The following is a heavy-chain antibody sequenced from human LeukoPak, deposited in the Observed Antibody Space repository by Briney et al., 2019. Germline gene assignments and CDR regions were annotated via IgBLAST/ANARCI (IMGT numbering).Heavy chain of an antibody. CDR2: IIPIFGTA. V-gene: IGHV1-69*05. CDR3: ASSMTTVYDY. CDR1: GGTFSSYA. J-gene: IGHJ4*02. Sequence: ASVKVSXKASGGTFSSYAISWVRQAPGQGLEWMGGIIPIFGTANYAQKFQGRVTITTDESTSTAYMELSSLRSEDTAVYYCASSMTTVYDYWGQGTLVTVSS. D-gene: IGHD4-11*01.